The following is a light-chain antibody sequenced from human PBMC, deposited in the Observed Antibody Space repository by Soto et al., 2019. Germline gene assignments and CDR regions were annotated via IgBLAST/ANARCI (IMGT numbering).Light chain of an antibody. J-gene: IGLJ1*01. V-gene: IGLV2-14*01. CDR1: NSDIGTYNY. CDR2: EVS. Sequence: QSALTQPASVSGSPGQSITISCTGSNSDIGTYNYVSWYQQLPGKAPKLVISEVSNRPSGISGRFSGSKSGIAASLTISGLQAEDEATYYCSSYTSTSTLYVFGPGTKLTVL. CDR3: SSYTSTSTLYV.